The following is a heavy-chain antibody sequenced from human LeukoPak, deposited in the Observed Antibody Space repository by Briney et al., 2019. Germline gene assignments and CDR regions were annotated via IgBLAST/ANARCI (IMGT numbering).Heavy chain of an antibody. Sequence: PGGSLRPSCAASGFTVSSNYMSWVRQAPGKGLEWVSVIYSGGSTYYADSVKGRFTISRDNSKNTLYLQMNSLRAEDTAVYYCARAGPYYYYGMDVWGQGTTVTVSS. V-gene: IGHV3-66*01. CDR2: IYSGGST. D-gene: IGHD2-8*02. CDR3: ARAGPYYYYGMDV. CDR1: GFTVSSNY. J-gene: IGHJ6*02.